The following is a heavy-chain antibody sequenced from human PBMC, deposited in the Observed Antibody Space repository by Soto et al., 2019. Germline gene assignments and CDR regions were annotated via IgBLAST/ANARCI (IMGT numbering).Heavy chain of an antibody. V-gene: IGHV1-3*01. J-gene: IGHJ4*01. D-gene: IGHD2-2*03. CDR1: CSTFSTYG. CDR2: LHGRTGPT. CDR3: ARRKWIEENY. Sequence: GALGQVSCNASCSTFSTYGMHWVRQAPGHRLEWRGSLHGRTGPTRYSQKFQDRVIITRDTSASTGYMELSRLRSEDRARDYCARRKWIEENY.